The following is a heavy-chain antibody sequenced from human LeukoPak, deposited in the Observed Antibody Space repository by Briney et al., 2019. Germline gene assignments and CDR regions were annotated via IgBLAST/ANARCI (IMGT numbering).Heavy chain of an antibody. CDR3: ARVNSPGYFQH. J-gene: IGHJ1*01. D-gene: IGHD1-14*01. CDR2: INEDASQR. Sequence: GGSLRLSCAASGFTFSSYWMTWARQAPGKGLEWVANINEDASQRNFVDSVKGRFTISRDNAKNSVYLQMNYLRAEDTAAYYYARVNSPGYFQHWGQGTLVPVSS. CDR1: GFTFSSYW. V-gene: IGHV3-7*04.